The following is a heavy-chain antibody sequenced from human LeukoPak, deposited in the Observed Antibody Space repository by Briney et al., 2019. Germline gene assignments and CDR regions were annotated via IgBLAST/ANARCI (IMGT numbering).Heavy chain of an antibody. D-gene: IGHD4-17*01. V-gene: IGHV4-30-2*01. CDR1: GGSISSGGYS. Sequence: PSETLSLTCAVSGGSISSGGYSWSWIRQPPGKGLEWIGYIYHSGSTYYNPSLKSRVTISVDRSKNQFSLKLGSVAAADTAVYYCARSDYVGALDYWGQGTLATVSS. CDR2: IYHSGST. CDR3: ARSDYVGALDY. J-gene: IGHJ4*02.